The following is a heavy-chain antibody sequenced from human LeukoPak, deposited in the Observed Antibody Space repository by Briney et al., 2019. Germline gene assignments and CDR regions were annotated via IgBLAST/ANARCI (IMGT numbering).Heavy chain of an antibody. CDR2: IWYDGSNK. V-gene: IGHV3-33*01. D-gene: IGHD3-3*01. CDR3: ARDFTYYDFWSGNYYYGMDV. J-gene: IGHJ6*02. CDR1: GLTFSSYG. Sequence: GRSLRLSCAASGLTFSSYGMHWVRQAPGKGLEWVAVIWYDGSNKYYADSVKGRFTISRDNSKNTLYLQMNSLRAEDTAVYYCARDFTYYDFWSGNYYYGMDVWGQGTTVTVSS.